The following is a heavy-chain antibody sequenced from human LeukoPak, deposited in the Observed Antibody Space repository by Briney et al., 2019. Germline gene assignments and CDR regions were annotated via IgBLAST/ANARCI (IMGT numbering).Heavy chain of an antibody. D-gene: IGHD7-27*01. CDR3: ANLNWGSGGFDD. V-gene: IGHV3-23*01. CDR1: GFTLSSYV. CDR2: LSGSGAAT. Sequence: GGFLRLSCAASGFTLSSYVMSWVRQAPGMGLEWVSSLSGSGAATYYADAVKGRFTISRDNFKSTLYLQMNSLRVEDTAVYYCANLNWGSGGFDDWGQGTLVTVSS. J-gene: IGHJ4*02.